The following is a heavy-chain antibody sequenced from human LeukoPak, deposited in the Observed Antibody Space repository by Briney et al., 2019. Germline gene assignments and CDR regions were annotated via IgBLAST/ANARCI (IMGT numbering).Heavy chain of an antibody. J-gene: IGHJ4*02. CDR1: GFAVKSSY. CDR3: AKGGDGYNYGSYFDY. CDR2: LYAGGES. V-gene: IGHV3-53*05. Sequence: GGSLRLSCAASGFAVKSSYMNWVRQAPGKGLEWVSVLYAGGESYYADSVLGRFTISRDNSKNTLYLQMNSLRAEDTAVYYCAKGGDGYNYGSYFDYWGQGTLVTVSS. D-gene: IGHD5-24*01.